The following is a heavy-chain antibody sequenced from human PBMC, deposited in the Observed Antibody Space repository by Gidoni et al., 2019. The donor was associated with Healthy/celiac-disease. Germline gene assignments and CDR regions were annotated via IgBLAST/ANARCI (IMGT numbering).Heavy chain of an antibody. Sequence: FSNYWMNWVRQAPGKGLEWVANIKQDGSEKYYVDSVKGRFTISRDNAKNSLYLQMNSLRAEDTAIYYCTREDYNGPDYWGQGTLVTVSS. D-gene: IGHD2-8*01. CDR3: TREDYNGPDY. J-gene: IGHJ4*02. CDR2: IKQDGSEK. V-gene: IGHV3-7*01. CDR1: FSNYW.